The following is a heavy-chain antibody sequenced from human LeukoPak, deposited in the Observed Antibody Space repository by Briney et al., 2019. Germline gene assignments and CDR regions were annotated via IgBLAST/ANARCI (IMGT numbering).Heavy chain of an antibody. V-gene: IGHV1-46*01. Sequence: ASVKVSCKASGYSFTSHYMNWVRQAPGQGLEWLGVVNLSGGFTAYAQKFQGRVTITTDESTSTAYMELSSLRSEDTAVYYCARVPLPKESNFGYCSGGSCYSGWFDPWGQGTLVTVSS. CDR2: VNLSGGFT. J-gene: IGHJ5*02. D-gene: IGHD2-15*01. CDR1: GYSFTSHY. CDR3: ARVPLPKESNFGYCSGGSCYSGWFDP.